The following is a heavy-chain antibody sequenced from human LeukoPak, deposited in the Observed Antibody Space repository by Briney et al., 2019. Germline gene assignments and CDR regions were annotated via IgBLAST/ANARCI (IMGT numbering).Heavy chain of an antibody. J-gene: IGHJ6*02. CDR3: ARVRLSIEQQLVSTYYYGMDV. V-gene: IGHV6-1*01. CDR1: GDSVSSNSAA. Sequence: SQTLSLTCAISGDSVSSNSAAWNWIRQSPSRGLEWLGRTYYRSKWYNDYAVSVKSRITINPDTSKNQFSLQLNSVTPEDTAVYYCARVRLSIEQQLVSTYYYGMDVWGQGTTVTVSS. D-gene: IGHD6-13*01. CDR2: TYYRSKWYN.